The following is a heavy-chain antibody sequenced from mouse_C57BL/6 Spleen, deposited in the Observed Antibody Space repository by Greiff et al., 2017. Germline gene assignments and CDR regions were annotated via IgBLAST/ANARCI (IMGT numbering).Heavy chain of an antibody. CDR1: GYSFTDYN. J-gene: IGHJ1*03. V-gene: IGHV1-39*01. CDR3: ARSSYGSSHWYFDV. D-gene: IGHD1-1*01. CDR2: INPNYGTT. Sequence: EVQRVESGPELVKPGASVKISCKASGYSFTDYNMNWVKQSNGKSLEWIGVINPNYGTTSYNQKFKGKATLTVDQSSSTAYMQLNRLTSEDSAVYYCARSSYGSSHWYFDVWGTGTTVTVSS.